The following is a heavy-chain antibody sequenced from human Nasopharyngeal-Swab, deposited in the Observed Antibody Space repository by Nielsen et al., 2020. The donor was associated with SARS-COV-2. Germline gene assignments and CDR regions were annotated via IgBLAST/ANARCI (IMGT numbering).Heavy chain of an antibody. J-gene: IGHJ4*02. Sequence: GGSLRLSCAASGFTFSSYDMHWVRQATGKGLEWVSAIGTAGDTYYPGSVKGRFTISRENAKNSLYLQMNSLRAGDTAVYYCARERWRDHDFDAWGQGTLVIVSS. V-gene: IGHV3-13*01. CDR1: GFTFSSYD. CDR3: ARERWRDHDFDA. D-gene: IGHD1-14*01. CDR2: IGTAGDT.